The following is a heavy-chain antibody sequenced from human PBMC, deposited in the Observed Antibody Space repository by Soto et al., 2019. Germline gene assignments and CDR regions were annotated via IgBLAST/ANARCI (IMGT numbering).Heavy chain of an antibody. J-gene: IGHJ6*01. V-gene: IGHV4-34*01. CDR1: GGHFSGFY. D-gene: IGHD5-18*01. CDR3: AIDGGYSKGEYYYYYYATMI. CDR2: IRHSGST. Sequence: SETLSLTCAVYGGHFSGFYWSWIRQPPGKGLEWIGEIRHSGSTNYNPSLKSRVTVSVDTSKNQFSLKLNSVTAADTAVYYCAIDGGYSKGEYYYYYYATMIWDPGTSDTVSS.